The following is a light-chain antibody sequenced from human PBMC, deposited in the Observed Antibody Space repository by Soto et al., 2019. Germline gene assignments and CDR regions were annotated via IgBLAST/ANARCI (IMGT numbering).Light chain of an antibody. CDR2: KAS. Sequence: DIQMTQSPSTLSASVGDRVTITCRASQSISGWLAWYQQKPGKAPKLLIYKASNLGSGVPSRFSGSGSGTEFTLTISSLQPDDFATYYCQQYSISPRTFGQGTKVEIK. V-gene: IGKV1-5*03. CDR3: QQYSISPRT. CDR1: QSISGW. J-gene: IGKJ1*01.